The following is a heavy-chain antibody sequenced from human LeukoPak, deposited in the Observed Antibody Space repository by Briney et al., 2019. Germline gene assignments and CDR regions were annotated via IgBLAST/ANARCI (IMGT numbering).Heavy chain of an antibody. J-gene: IGHJ4*02. CDR2: ISGDGYST. V-gene: IGHV3-23*01. D-gene: IGHD1-14*01. CDR1: GFTFTTYA. Sequence: GGSLRLSCAASGFTFTTYAVHWVRQAPGRGLEWVSGISGDGYSTYYAGSVKGGFTISRENSKKTVYMQRKRVRDEGTAVYYCAKRSGSPRPEYFDYWGQGTRVTVSS. CDR3: AKRSGSPRPEYFDY.